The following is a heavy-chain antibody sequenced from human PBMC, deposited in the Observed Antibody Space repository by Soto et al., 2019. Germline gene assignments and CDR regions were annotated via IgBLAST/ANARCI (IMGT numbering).Heavy chain of an antibody. CDR1: GFTFSTYS. V-gene: IGHV3-48*02. Sequence: SGGSLRLSCAASGFTFSTYSMNWVRQAPGKGLEWVSYVSSHSSTTYYADSVKGRSSISRDNAQNSLSLQMNSLRDEDTAVYYCARDASGGSYLNYFDLWGQGTLVTVSS. D-gene: IGHD6-19*01. J-gene: IGHJ5*02. CDR2: VSSHSSTT. CDR3: ARDASGGSYLNYFDL.